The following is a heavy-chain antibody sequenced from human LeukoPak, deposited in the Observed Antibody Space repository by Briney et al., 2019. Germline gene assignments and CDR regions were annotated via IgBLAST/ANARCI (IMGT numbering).Heavy chain of an antibody. CDR2: ISYDGSNK. D-gene: IGHD2-2*01. CDR3: ARDVVPAAIMYWFDP. V-gene: IGHV3-30*01. J-gene: IGHJ5*02. Sequence: GGSLRLSCAASGFTFSSYAMHWVRQAPGKGLEWVAVISYDGSNKYYADSVKGRFTISRDNSKNPLYLQMNSLRAEDTAVYYCARDVVPAAIMYWFDPWGQGTLVTVSS. CDR1: GFTFSSYA.